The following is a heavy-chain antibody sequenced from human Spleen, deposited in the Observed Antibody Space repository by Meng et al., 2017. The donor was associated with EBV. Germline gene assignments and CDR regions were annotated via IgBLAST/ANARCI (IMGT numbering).Heavy chain of an antibody. V-gene: IGHV3-21*01. J-gene: IGHJ4*02. Sequence: DAQADESGGSLAKPGESLRLSCAASGFTLRSYIMNWVRLAPGKGLEWVSSISSNSIDIYYADLVKGRFTISRDNAKNSLFLQMNSLRAEDTAVYYCARDRTSNRFDYWGQGTLVTVSS. CDR3: ARDRTSNRFDY. D-gene: IGHD2-8*01. CDR1: GFTLRSYI. CDR2: ISSNSIDI.